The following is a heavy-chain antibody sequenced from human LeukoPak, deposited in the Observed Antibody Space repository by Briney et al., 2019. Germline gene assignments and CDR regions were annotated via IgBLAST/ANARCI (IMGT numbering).Heavy chain of an antibody. CDR2: INHSGST. J-gene: IGHJ6*03. V-gene: IGHV4-34*01. Sequence: SETLSLTCAVYGGSFSGYYWSWIRQPPGKGLEWIGEINHSGSTNYNPSLKSRVTISVDTSKNQFSLKLSSVTAADTAVYYCARNQPTAIVRGLYYYMDVWGKGTTVTVSS. CDR3: ARNQPTAIVRGLYYYMDV. D-gene: IGHD3-10*01. CDR1: GGSFSGYY.